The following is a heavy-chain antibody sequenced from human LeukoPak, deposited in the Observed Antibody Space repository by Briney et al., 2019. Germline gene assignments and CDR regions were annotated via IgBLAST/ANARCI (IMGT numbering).Heavy chain of an antibody. CDR3: ARDGRYYDSSGYIRGFDY. CDR1: GGSISSNW. Sequence: PSETLSLTCAVSGGSISSNWWSWVRQPPGKGLEWIGEIYHSGSTNYNPSLKSRVTISVDKSKNQFSLKLSSVTAADTTVYYCARDGRYYDSSGYIRGFDYWGQGTLVTVSS. CDR2: IYHSGST. D-gene: IGHD3-22*01. J-gene: IGHJ4*02. V-gene: IGHV4-4*02.